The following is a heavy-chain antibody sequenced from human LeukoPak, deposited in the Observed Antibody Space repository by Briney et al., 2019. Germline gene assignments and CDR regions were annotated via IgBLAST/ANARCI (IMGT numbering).Heavy chain of an antibody. D-gene: IGHD6-6*01. J-gene: IGHJ6*02. CDR3: ARDQSRYSSSSVYYGMDV. V-gene: IGHV3-53*01. CDR2: IYSGGST. Sequence: GGSLRLSCAASGFTVSSNYMSWVRQAPGKGLEWVSVIYSGGSTYYADSVKGRFTISRENSKNTLYLQMNSLRAEDTAVYYCARDQSRYSSSSVYYGMDVWGQGTTVTVSS. CDR1: GFTVSSNY.